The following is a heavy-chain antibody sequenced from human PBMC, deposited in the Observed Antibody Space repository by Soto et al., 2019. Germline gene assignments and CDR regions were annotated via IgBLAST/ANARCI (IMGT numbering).Heavy chain of an antibody. CDR2: ISGSGGST. V-gene: IGHV3-23*01. CDR3: AKGRGRYYDSSGYYWNY. CDR1: GFTFSSYA. Sequence: GGSLRLSCAASGFTFSSYAMSWVRQAPGKGLEWVSAISGSGGSTYYADSVKGRFTISRDNSKNTLYLQMNSLRAEDTAVYYCAKGRGRYYDSSGYYWNYWGQGTLVTVSS. D-gene: IGHD3-22*01. J-gene: IGHJ4*02.